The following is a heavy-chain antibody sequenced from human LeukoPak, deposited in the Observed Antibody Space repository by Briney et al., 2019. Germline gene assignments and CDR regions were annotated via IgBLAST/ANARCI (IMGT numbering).Heavy chain of an antibody. CDR1: GGSISSGDYY. Sequence: PSETLSLTCTVSGGSISSGDYYWSWIRQPPGKGLEWIGYIYYSGSTHYNPSLKSRVTISVDTSKNQFSLKLSSVTAADTAVYYCARGSVGELLQGGWFDPWGQGTLVTVSS. J-gene: IGHJ5*02. CDR2: IYYSGST. CDR3: ARGSVGELLQGGWFDP. D-gene: IGHD3-10*01. V-gene: IGHV4-61*08.